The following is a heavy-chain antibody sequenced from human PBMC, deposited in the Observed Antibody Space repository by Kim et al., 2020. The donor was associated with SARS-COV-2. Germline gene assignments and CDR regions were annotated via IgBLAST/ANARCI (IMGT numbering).Heavy chain of an antibody. D-gene: IGHD3-10*01. Sequence: SETLSLTCAVYGGSFSGYYWSWIRQPPGKGLEWIGEINHSGSTNYNPSLKSRVTISVDTSKNQFSLKLSSVIAADTAVYYCARSPYGSGSYPSYFDYWGQGTLVTVSS. CDR3: ARSPYGSGSYPSYFDY. CDR2: INHSGST. J-gene: IGHJ4*02. CDR1: GGSFSGYY. V-gene: IGHV4-34*01.